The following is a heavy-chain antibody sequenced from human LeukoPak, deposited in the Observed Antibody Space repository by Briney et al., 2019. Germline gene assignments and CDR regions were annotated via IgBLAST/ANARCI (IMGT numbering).Heavy chain of an antibody. V-gene: IGHV3-7*03. Sequence: GGSLRLSCAASGFTFSRHWMYWVRQAPGKGLEWVANIKQDGSAKPYVDSVEGRFTISRDNAKNSLFLQMNSLRAEDTAVYYCARDNGWSADFWGQGTLVTVSS. D-gene: IGHD2-15*01. CDR2: IKQDGSAK. J-gene: IGHJ4*02. CDR1: GFTFSRHW. CDR3: ARDNGWSADF.